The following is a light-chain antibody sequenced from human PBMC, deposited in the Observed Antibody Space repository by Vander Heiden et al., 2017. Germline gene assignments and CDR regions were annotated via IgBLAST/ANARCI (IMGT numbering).Light chain of an antibody. CDR3: QQYGTSPVT. CDR1: QSVNTNF. Sequence: EIVLTQFPDTLSLSPGERATLSCRASQSVNTNFLAWYQQKPGQAPRLLMSGASTRATGVPDRFSGSGSGTDFTLIISRLESEDCAVYFCQQYGTSPVTFGQGTRLELK. CDR2: GAS. J-gene: IGKJ5*01. V-gene: IGKV3-20*01.